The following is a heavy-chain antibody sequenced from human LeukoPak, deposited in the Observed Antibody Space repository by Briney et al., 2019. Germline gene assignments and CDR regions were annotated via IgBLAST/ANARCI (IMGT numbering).Heavy chain of an antibody. V-gene: IGHV4-59*12. CDR3: AREGRKGYCSSTSCYPWYFDP. Sequence: SETLSLTCTVSGGSISHSYWSWLRQPPGKGLEWVGYLYYTGYADTGSTNYNPSLKSRVTTSVDASKNQFSLKLTSVTAADTAVYYCAREGRKGYCSSTSCYPWYFDPWGRGTLVTVSS. CDR1: GGSISHSY. J-gene: IGHJ2*01. CDR2: LYYTGYADTGST. D-gene: IGHD2-2*01.